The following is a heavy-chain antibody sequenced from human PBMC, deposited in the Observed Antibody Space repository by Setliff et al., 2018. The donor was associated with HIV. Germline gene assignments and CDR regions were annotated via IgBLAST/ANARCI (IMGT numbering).Heavy chain of an antibody. CDR2: IYSNDVI. D-gene: IGHD3-10*01. V-gene: IGHV2-5*01. J-gene: IGHJ4*01. CDR3: AHIGPLWMGFYGPFDH. Sequence: SGPTLVNPTETLTLPYTFSGVSLTTVAVGVGWLRQPPGKAPEGLAVIYSNDVIRYSPSLKTRLTITQDTAKRQVVLTVTNMDPLDTAVYFCAHIGPLWMGFYGPFDHWGQGILVTVSS. CDR1: GVSLTTVAVG.